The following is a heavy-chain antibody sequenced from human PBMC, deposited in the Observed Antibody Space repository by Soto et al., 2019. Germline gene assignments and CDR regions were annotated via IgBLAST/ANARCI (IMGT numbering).Heavy chain of an antibody. CDR2: IWYDGSNK. V-gene: IGHV3-33*01. CDR1: GFTFSSYG. D-gene: IGHD3-10*01. CDR3: ARDLGFVYYGSGSYYNPIGY. J-gene: IGHJ4*02. Sequence: LRLSRAASGFTFSSYGMHWVRQAPGKGLEWVAVIWYDGSNKYYADSVKGRFTISRDNSKNTLYLQMNSLRAEDTAVYYCARDLGFVYYGSGSYYNPIGYWGQGTLVTVSS.